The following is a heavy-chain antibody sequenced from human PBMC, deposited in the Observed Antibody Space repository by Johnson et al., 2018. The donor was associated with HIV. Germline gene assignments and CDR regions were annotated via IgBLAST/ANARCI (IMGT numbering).Heavy chain of an antibody. Sequence: EQLVESGGGVVPPGGSLRLSCAVSGFTFSSYGMHWVRPAPGKGLGWVSAISGSGGSTYYADSVKGRFTISRDNSKNTLYLQMNSLRAEDTAVYYCANDWNDYVGVCYRTEDAAFEIWGQWTMVTVSS. D-gene: IGHD3-16*02. V-gene: IGHV3-23*04. CDR3: ANDWNDYVGVCYRTEDAAFEI. CDR2: ISGSGGST. J-gene: IGHJ3*02. CDR1: GFTFSSYG.